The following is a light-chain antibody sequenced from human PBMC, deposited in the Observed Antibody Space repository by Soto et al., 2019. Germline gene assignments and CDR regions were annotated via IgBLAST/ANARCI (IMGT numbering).Light chain of an antibody. V-gene: IGKV3D-15*02. J-gene: IGKJ5*01. CDR1: QSISSN. CDR2: AAS. Sequence: EIVMTQSPATLSVSPGERATLSCRASQSISSNLAWYQQKPGQAPRLLIYAASTRATGIPDRFSGSGSGTDFTLTIYRLEPEDIAVYYCQQYSISPITFGQGTRLEIK. CDR3: QQYSISPIT.